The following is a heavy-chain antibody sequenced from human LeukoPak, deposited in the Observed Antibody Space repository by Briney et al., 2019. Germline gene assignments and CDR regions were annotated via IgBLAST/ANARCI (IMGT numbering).Heavy chain of an antibody. CDR2: INHSGST. CDR3: ARGGVPAAGYYFDY. D-gene: IGHD2-2*01. CDR1: GGSFSGYY. J-gene: IGHJ4*02. V-gene: IGHV4-34*01. Sequence: SETLSLTCAVYGGSFSGYYWSWIRQPPGKGLEWIGEINHSGSTNYNPSLKSRVTISVDTSKNQFSLKLSSVTAAGTAVYYCARGGVPAAGYYFDYWGQGTLVTVSS.